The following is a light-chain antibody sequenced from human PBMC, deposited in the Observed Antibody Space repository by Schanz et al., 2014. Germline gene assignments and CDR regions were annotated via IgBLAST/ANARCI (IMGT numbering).Light chain of an antibody. V-gene: IGKV3-20*01. CDR3: QQYGGFPIT. CDR1: QSVSSSY. Sequence: EIVLTQSPGTLSLSPGERATLSCRASQSVSSSYLAWYLQKPGQAPRLLIYGASSRATGIPDRFGGSGSGTDFTLTISRLEPEDFAVYYCQQYGGFPITFGQGTRLEIK. CDR2: GAS. J-gene: IGKJ5*01.